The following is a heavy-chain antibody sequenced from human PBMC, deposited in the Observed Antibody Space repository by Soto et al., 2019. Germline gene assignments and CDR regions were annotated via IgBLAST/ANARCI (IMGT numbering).Heavy chain of an antibody. CDR1: GFTFSDHY. CDR3: ARLMGTSFDL. J-gene: IGHJ4*02. D-gene: IGHD2-8*01. Sequence: EVQLVESGGGLVQPGGSLRLSCVASGFTFSDHYMDWLRQAQGKGLEWVGRARNKVNGYTTAYAASVRGRFTISRDDSQHSLYLQMNSLKTEDTAVYFCARLMGTSFDLWGQGTLVTVSS. V-gene: IGHV3-72*01. CDR2: ARNKVNGYTT.